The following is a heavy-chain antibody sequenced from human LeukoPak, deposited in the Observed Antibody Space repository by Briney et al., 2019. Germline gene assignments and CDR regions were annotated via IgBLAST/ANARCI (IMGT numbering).Heavy chain of an antibody. Sequence: ASETLSLTCTVSGGSISSYYWSWIRQPPGKGLEWIGYIYYSGSTNYNPSLKSRVTISVDTSKNQFSLKLSSVTAADTAVYYCARGGSGGSLNWFDPWGQGTLVTVSS. D-gene: IGHD2-15*01. J-gene: IGHJ5*02. CDR1: GGSISSYY. CDR3: ARGGSGGSLNWFDP. CDR2: IYYSGST. V-gene: IGHV4-59*01.